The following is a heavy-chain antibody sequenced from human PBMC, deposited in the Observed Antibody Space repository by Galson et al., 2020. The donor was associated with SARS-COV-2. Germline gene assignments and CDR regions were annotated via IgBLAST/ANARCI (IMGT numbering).Heavy chain of an antibody. CDR3: ARERDTTFTLGETNYFDS. Sequence: ASETLSLTCTVSGGSISTYYWSWVRQSPGKGLQWIGYIYYTGSTNYSPSLRSRVTISLDTSRNQFSLKLSSVTPMDTAVYYCARERDTTFTLGETNYFDSWGPGILVTISS. J-gene: IGHJ4*02. CDR2: IYYTGST. CDR1: GGSISTYY. V-gene: IGHV4-59*01. D-gene: IGHD1-1*01.